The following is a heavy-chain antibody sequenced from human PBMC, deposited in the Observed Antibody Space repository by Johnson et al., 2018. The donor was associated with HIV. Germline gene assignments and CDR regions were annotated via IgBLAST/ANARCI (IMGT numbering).Heavy chain of an antibody. Sequence: QMQLVESGGGVVQPGRSLRLSCAASGFTFSSYAIHWVRQAPGKGLEWVAVISYDGSNKYYTDSVKGRFTISRDNAKNSLFLQMNSLRAEDTAVYYCARDSTPWGGDYVGYAFDLWGQGTMVTVSS. CDR3: ARDSTPWGGDYVGYAFDL. D-gene: IGHD4-17*01. J-gene: IGHJ3*01. CDR1: GFTFSSYA. V-gene: IGHV3-30-3*01. CDR2: ISYDGSNK.